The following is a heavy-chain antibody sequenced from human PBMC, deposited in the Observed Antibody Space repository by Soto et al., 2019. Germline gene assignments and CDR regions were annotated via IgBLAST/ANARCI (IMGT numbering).Heavy chain of an antibody. Sequence: ASVKVSCKASGYTFTSYAMHWVRQAPGQRLEWMGWINAGNGNTKYSQKFQGRVTITRDTPASTAYMELSSLRSEDTAVYYCARLAAADTSYYYGMDVWGQGTTVTVSS. CDR2: INAGNGNT. J-gene: IGHJ6*02. D-gene: IGHD6-13*01. CDR1: GYTFTSYA. V-gene: IGHV1-3*01. CDR3: ARLAAADTSYYYGMDV.